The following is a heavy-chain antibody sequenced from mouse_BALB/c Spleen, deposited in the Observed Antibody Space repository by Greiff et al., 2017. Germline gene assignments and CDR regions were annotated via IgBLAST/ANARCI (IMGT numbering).Heavy chain of an antibody. J-gene: IGHJ4*01. CDR3: ARAYAMDY. CDR1: GFTFSSFG. CDR2: ISSGSSTI. Sequence: DVQLVESGGGLVQPGGSRKLSCAASGFTFSSFGMHWVRQAPEKGLEWVAYISSGSSTIYYADTVKGRFTISRDNPKNTLFLQMTSLRSEDTAMYYCARAYAMDYWGQGTSVTVSS. V-gene: IGHV5-17*02.